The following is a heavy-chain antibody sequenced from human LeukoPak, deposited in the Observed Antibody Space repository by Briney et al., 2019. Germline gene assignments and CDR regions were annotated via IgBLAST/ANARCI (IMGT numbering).Heavy chain of an antibody. V-gene: IGHV4-59*01. D-gene: IGHD2-15*01. CDR2: IYYSGNT. J-gene: IGHJ3*02. Sequence: PSETLSLTCTVSGGSISSYYWSWIWQPPGKGLEWIGYIYYSGNTNYNPSLKSRVTISVDTSKNQFSLRLSSVTAADTAVYYCARSYCGGGSCGAFDIWGQGTMVTVSS. CDR3: ARSYCGGGSCGAFDI. CDR1: GGSISSYY.